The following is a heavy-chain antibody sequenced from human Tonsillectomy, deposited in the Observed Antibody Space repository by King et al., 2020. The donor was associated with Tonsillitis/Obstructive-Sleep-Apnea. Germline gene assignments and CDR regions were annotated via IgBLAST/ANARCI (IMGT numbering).Heavy chain of an antibody. CDR3: AHKKLTGTSSYFDY. CDR1: GFSLSTSGVG. Sequence: QVTLKESGPTLVKPTQTLTLTCTFSGFSLSTSGVGVGWIRQPPGKALEWLALIYWDDYKRYSPSLKSRLTITNDTSKNQVVLTMTNMDPVDTATYYCAHKKLTGTSSYFDYWGQGTLVTVSS. D-gene: IGHD1-7*01. CDR2: IYWDDYK. J-gene: IGHJ4*02. V-gene: IGHV2-5*02.